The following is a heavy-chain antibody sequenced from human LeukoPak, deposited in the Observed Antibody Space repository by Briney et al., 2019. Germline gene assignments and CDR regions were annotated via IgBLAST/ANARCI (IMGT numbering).Heavy chain of an antibody. CDR3: ARASHRSYRYIGY. CDR1: GYTFTSYD. V-gene: IGHV1-8*01. D-gene: IGHD3-16*02. Sequence: ASVKVSCKASGYTFTSYDINWVRQATEQGLEWMGWMNPNSGNTGYAQKFQGRVTMTRNTSISTAYMELSSLRSEDTAVYYCARASHRSYRYIGYWGQGTLVTVSS. J-gene: IGHJ4*02. CDR2: MNPNSGNT.